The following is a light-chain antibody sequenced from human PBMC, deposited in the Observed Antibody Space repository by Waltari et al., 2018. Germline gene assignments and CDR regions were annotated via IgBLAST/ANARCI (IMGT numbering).Light chain of an antibody. CDR3: MQGTHWPYT. CDR2: WAS. V-gene: IGKV4-1*01. Sequence: IVMTQSPDSLAVSLGERATINCKSSQSVFYSSNNKNSLAWFQQKPGQPPKLLIYWASTRESGVPDRFSGSGSGTDFTLTISSLQAEDVAVYYCMQGTHWPYTFGQGTKLEIK. CDR1: QSVFYSSNNKNS. J-gene: IGKJ2*01.